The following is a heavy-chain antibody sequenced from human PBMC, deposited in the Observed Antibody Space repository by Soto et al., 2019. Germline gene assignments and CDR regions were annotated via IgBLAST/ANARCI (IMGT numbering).Heavy chain of an antibody. J-gene: IGHJ5*02. Sequence: GGSLRLSCAASGFTFSSYGMHWVRQAPGKGLEWVAVISYDGSNKYYADSVKGRFTISRDNSKNTLYLQMNSLRAEDTAVYYCAKDPQETPAVDIVVVPAAPSGGPWGQGTLVTVSS. CDR2: ISYDGSNK. CDR3: AKDPQETPAVDIVVVPAAPSGGP. V-gene: IGHV3-30*18. D-gene: IGHD2-2*03. CDR1: GFTFSSYG.